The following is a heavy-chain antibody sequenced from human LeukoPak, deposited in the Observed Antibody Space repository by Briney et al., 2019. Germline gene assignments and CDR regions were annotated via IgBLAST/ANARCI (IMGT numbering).Heavy chain of an antibody. CDR1: GYTFTAYY. J-gene: IGHJ4*02. CDR2: IRPGDNRM. CDR3: VREKSGGTYDY. D-gene: IGHD3-16*01. V-gene: IGHV1-46*01. Sequence: ASVKVSSKASGYTFTAYYIQWVRQAPGQGPEWMGTIRPGDNRMSYAQKFQGRVTMTRDMSTTTGYMELSSLRSEDTAVYYCVREKSGGTYDYWGQGTLVTVSS.